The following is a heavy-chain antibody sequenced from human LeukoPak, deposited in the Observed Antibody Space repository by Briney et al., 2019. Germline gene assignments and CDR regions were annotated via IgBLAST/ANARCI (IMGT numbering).Heavy chain of an antibody. CDR3: ARARFVVVTASPPGDDAFDI. Sequence: GASVKVSCKASGYTFTGYYMHWVRQAPGQGLEWMGWINPNSGGTNYAQKFQGRVTMTRDTSISTAYMELSRLRSDDTAVYYCARARFVVVTASPPGDDAFDIWGQGTMVTVSS. CDR2: INPNSGGT. CDR1: GYTFTGYY. D-gene: IGHD2-21*02. V-gene: IGHV1-2*02. J-gene: IGHJ3*02.